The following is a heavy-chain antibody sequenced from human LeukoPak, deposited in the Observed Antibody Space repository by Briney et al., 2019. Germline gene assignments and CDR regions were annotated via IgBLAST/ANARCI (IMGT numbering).Heavy chain of an antibody. D-gene: IGHD4-23*01. CDR1: GYTFTSYD. Sequence: ASVKVSCKASGYTFTSYDINWVRQATGQGLEWMGWMNPNSGNTGYAQKFQGRVTMTRDTSTSTVYMELSSLRSEDTAVYYCARDAVVTPSFDYWGQGTLVTVSS. J-gene: IGHJ4*02. V-gene: IGHV1-8*01. CDR3: ARDAVVTPSFDY. CDR2: MNPNSGNT.